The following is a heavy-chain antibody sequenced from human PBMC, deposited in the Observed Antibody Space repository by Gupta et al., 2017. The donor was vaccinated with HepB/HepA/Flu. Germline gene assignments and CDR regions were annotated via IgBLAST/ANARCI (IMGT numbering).Heavy chain of an antibody. D-gene: IGHD3-22*01. Sequence: QVKLVESGGGVIQPGRSLRLSCEASGFSFSSCGMHWVRQAPGKGLEWVAIIWYDGSNKYYADSVKGRFTISRDNSKSTLYLQMNSLRAEDTAVYYCARDPVYYDSSGHFDYWGQGTLVTVSS. CDR1: GFSFSSCG. V-gene: IGHV3-33*01. CDR3: ARDPVYYDSSGHFDY. J-gene: IGHJ4*02. CDR2: IWYDGSNK.